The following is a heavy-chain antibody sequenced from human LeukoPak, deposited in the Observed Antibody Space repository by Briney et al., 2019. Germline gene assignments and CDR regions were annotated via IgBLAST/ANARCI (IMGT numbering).Heavy chain of an antibody. CDR3: ATVAGYSSLDVLDV. J-gene: IGHJ3*01. D-gene: IGHD6-19*01. V-gene: IGHV3-11*01. CDR1: GFTFSDYY. CDR2: ISSSGSTI. Sequence: GGSLRLSCAASGFTFSDYYMSWIRQAPGKGLEWVSYISSSGSTIYYADSVKGRFTISRDNAENSLYLQMNSLRAEDTAVYYCATVAGYSSLDVLDVWGQGTMVTVSS.